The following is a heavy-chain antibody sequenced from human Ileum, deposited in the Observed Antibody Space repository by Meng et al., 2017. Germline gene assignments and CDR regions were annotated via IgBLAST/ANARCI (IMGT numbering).Heavy chain of an antibody. CDR3: ARGLPYYDSTDYYRLDY. CDR1: GFTFSRYA. D-gene: IGHD3-22*01. V-gene: IGHV3-30-3*01. J-gene: IGHJ4*02. Sequence: QVHLVESGGGVVQPGRSLRLSCAASGFTFSRYAVHWVRQAPGKGLEWVAVISFDGSNKYYIDSVKGRFTISRDNSKNTVFLQMGSLRAEDTALYYCARGLPYYDSTDYYRLDYWGQGTLVTVSS. CDR2: ISFDGSNK.